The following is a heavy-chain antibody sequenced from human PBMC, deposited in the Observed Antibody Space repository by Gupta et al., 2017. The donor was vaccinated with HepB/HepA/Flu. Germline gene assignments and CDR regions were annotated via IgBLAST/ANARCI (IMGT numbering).Heavy chain of an antibody. V-gene: IGHV4-34*01. Sequence: QVQLQQWGAGLLKPSKTLSLTCAVYGGSFSGYYWSWIRQPPEKGLEWIGEINHTGSTNYNPSLKSRVTISADTSKSQFSLKLTSVTAADTAVYYCARGGFNYYYYMDVWGKGTTVTVSS. CDR1: GGSFSGYY. CDR3: ARGGFNYYYYMDV. CDR2: INHTGST. J-gene: IGHJ6*03.